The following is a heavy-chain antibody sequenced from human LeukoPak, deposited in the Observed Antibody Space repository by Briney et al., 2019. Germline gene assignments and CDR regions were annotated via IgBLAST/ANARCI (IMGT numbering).Heavy chain of an antibody. CDR3: ARLVAAGTGYFDH. CDR2: VMERGIT. Sequence: SETLSLTCDVSGGSFSGYYWSWIRQSSGKGLEWIGEVMERGITNYNPSLKSRVTISRDTSKSQFSLILTSVTAADAGVYYCARLVAAGTGYFDHWGQGTLVAVSS. J-gene: IGHJ4*02. CDR1: GGSFSGYY. D-gene: IGHD6-13*01. V-gene: IGHV4-34*12.